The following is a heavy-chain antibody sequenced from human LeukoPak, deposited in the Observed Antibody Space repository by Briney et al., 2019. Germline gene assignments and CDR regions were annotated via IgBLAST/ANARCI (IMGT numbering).Heavy chain of an antibody. CDR1: GYTFTSYD. Sequence: ASVKVSCKASGYTFTSYDINWVRQATGQGLEWMGWMNPNSGNTGYAQKFQGRVTMTRNTSISTAYMELSSLRSEDTAVYYCARRLSHCSSTSCYNWFGPWGQGTLVTVSS. J-gene: IGHJ5*02. CDR2: MNPNSGNT. CDR3: ARRLSHCSSTSCYNWFGP. D-gene: IGHD2-2*02. V-gene: IGHV1-8*01.